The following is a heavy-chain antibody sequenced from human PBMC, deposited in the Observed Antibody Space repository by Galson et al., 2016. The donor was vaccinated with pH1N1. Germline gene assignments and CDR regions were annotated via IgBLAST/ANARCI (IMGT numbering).Heavy chain of an antibody. CDR2: INTNTGNP. J-gene: IGHJ4*02. V-gene: IGHV7-4-1*02. D-gene: IGHD3-9*01. CDR3: ASPRPLLRYFDWLLPGGLDY. CDR1: GYTFTSYA. Sequence: SVKVSCKASGYTFTSYAMNWVRQAPGQGLEWMGWINTNTGNPTYAQGFTGRFVFSLDTSDSTTYLHISSLKAEDTAVYYCASPRPLLRYFDWLLPGGLDYWGQGTLVRLL.